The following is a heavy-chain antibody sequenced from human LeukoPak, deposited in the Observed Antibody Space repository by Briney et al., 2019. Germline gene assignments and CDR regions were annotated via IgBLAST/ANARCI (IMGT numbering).Heavy chain of an antibody. Sequence: QPGGSLRLSCAASGFTFTSYWMHWVRQAPGKGLVWVSCINSDGSSTSYADSVKGRFTISRDNAKNTLYLQMNSLRPEDTAVYYCARDLANRADWGQGTLVTVSS. CDR3: ARDLANRAD. D-gene: IGHD3-16*02. CDR2: INSDGSST. J-gene: IGHJ4*02. V-gene: IGHV3-74*01. CDR1: GFTFTSYW.